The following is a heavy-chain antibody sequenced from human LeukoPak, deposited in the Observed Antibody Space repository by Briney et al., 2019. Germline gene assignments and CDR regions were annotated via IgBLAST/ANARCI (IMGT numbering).Heavy chain of an antibody. V-gene: IGHV3-11*01. D-gene: IGHD6-19*01. J-gene: IGHJ4*02. CDR3: ARDSGVSSGWPYFDY. CDR1: GFTFSDYY. Sequence: PGGSLRLSSAASGFTFSDYYMSWIHQAPGKGLEWVSYISSSGSTIYYADSVKGRFTISRDNAKNSLYLQMNSLRAEDTAVYYCARDSGVSSGWPYFDYWGQGTLVTVSS. CDR2: ISSSGSTI.